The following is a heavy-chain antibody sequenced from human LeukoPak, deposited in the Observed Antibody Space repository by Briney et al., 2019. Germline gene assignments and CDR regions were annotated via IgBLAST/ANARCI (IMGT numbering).Heavy chain of an antibody. D-gene: IGHD6-13*01. V-gene: IGHV4-30-2*01. CDR1: GDSVSSSNYS. J-gene: IGHJ5*02. Sequence: SETLSLTCAVSGDSVSSSNYSWSWIRQPPGKGLEWIGYIYHSGSTYYNPSLKSRVTISVDRSKNQFSLKLSSVTAADTTVYYCARATLAAAGLYGDWFDPWGQGTLVTVSS. CDR2: IYHSGST. CDR3: ARATLAAAGLYGDWFDP.